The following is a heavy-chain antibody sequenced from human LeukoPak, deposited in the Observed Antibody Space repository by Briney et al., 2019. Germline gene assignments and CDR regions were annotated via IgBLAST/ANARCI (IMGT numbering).Heavy chain of an antibody. J-gene: IGHJ4*02. CDR2: FDPEDGET. D-gene: IGHD6-13*01. V-gene: IGHV1-24*01. CDR3: ARSSSSWYGPAFDY. CDR1: GYTLTELS. Sequence: ASVKVSCKVSGYTLTELSIHWVRQAPGKGLEWMGGFDPEDGETIYAQKFQGRVTMTEDTSTDTAYMELSSVTAADTAVYYCARSSSSWYGPAFDYWGQGTLVTVSS.